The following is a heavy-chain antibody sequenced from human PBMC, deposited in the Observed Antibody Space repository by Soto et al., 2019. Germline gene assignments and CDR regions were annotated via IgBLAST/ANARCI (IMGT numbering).Heavy chain of an antibody. CDR3: ARVTLRYFDRFLSSQTYYYGMDV. J-gene: IGHJ6*02. CDR2: ISAYNGNT. Sequence: ASVKVSCKASGYTFTSYGIGWVRQAPGQGLEWMGWISAYNGNTNYAQKLQGRVTMTTDTSTSTAYMELRSLRSDDTAVYYCARVTLRYFDRFLSSQTYYYGMDVWGQGTTVTLSS. CDR1: GYTFTSYG. D-gene: IGHD3-9*01. V-gene: IGHV1-18*01.